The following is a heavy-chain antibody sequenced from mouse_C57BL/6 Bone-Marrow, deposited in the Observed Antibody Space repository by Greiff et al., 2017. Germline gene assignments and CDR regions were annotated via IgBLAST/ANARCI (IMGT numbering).Heavy chain of an antibody. V-gene: IGHV1-69*01. CDR2: IDPSDSYT. CDR3: ARGDYYYGSSPYAMDY. Sequence: QVQLQQPGAELVMPGASVKLSCKASGYTFTSYWMHWVKQRPGQGLEWIGEIDPSDSYTNYNQKFKGKATLTVDKSSSTAYMQLSSLTSEDSAVDYCARGDYYYGSSPYAMDYWGQGTSVTVSS. D-gene: IGHD1-1*01. CDR1: GYTFTSYW. J-gene: IGHJ4*01.